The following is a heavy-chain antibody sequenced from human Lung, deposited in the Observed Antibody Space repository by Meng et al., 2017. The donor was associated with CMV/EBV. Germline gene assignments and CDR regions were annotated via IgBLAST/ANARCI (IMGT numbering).Heavy chain of an antibody. J-gene: IGHJ4*02. D-gene: IGHD7-27*01. Sequence: ASVKVSCKASGYSFTLFDIHWVRQAPGQGLEWLGWINPNRGDTNYAQQFQGRVTLTRDTSINTGYMELTRLTSDDTAVYYCARDNNWGPDYWGQGTLVTVSS. V-gene: IGHV1-2*02. CDR1: GYSFTLFD. CDR2: INPNRGDT. CDR3: ARDNNWGPDY.